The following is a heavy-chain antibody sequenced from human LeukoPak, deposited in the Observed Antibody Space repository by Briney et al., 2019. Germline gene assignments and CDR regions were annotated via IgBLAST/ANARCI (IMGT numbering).Heavy chain of an antibody. V-gene: IGHV1-8*01. D-gene: IGHD2-2*01. CDR2: MNPNSGNT. CDR3: AVPAAMSYYYYGMDV. Sequence: ASVKVSCKASGYTFTNYDINWVRQATGQGLEWMGWMNPNSGNTGYAQKFQGRVTMTRNTSISTAYMELSSLRSEDTAVYYCAVPAAMSYYYYGMDVWGQGTTVTVSS. J-gene: IGHJ6*02. CDR1: GYTFTNYD.